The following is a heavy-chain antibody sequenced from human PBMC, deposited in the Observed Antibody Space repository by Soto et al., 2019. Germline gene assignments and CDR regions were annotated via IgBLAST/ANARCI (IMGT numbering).Heavy chain of an antibody. CDR2: ISSSSSYI. CDR1: GFTFSSYS. V-gene: IGHV3-21*01. J-gene: IGHJ5*02. CDR3: ARDLRLENWFDP. D-gene: IGHD5-12*01. Sequence: PGGSLRLSCAASGFTFSSYSMNWVRQAPGKGLEWVSSISSSSSYIYYADSVKGRFTISRDNAKNSLYLQMNSLRAEDTAVYYCARDLRLENWFDPWGQGTLVTVSS.